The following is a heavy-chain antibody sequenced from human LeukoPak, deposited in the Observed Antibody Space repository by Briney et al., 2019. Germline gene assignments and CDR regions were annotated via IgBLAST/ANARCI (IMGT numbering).Heavy chain of an antibody. Sequence: QSGGSLRLSCSASGFTFSSHWMHWVRQAPGRGPVWVSRVNGEGTKTTYADSVKGRFTISRDNARNTLHLQMNSLRAEDTAVYYCAKEPLGYRYFDYWGQGTLVTVSS. CDR1: GFTFSSHW. V-gene: IGHV3-74*01. CDR3: AKEPLGYRYFDY. CDR2: VNGEGTKT. J-gene: IGHJ4*02. D-gene: IGHD2-2*03.